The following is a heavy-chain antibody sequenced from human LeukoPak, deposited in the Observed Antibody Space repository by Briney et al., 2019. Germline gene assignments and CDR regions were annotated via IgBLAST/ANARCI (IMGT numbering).Heavy chain of an antibody. CDR3: ARYYDSSGYSSEYFQH. J-gene: IGHJ1*01. V-gene: IGHV1-2*06. Sequence: ASVRVSCKATGYTFTGYYIHWVRQAPGQGLEWMGRINPNSGGTNYAQKFQGRVPMTRDTSISTAYMELSRLRSDDTAVYYCARYYDSSGYSSEYFQHWGQGSLVTVSS. CDR1: GYTFTGYY. D-gene: IGHD3-22*01. CDR2: INPNSGGT.